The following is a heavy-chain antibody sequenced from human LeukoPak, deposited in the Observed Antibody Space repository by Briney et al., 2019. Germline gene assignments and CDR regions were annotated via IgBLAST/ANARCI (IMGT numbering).Heavy chain of an antibody. CDR3: ARRAGDYSHPYDY. CDR2: IYSGGST. V-gene: IGHV3-53*01. CDR1: GFTFGDYA. D-gene: IGHD3-22*01. Sequence: PGGSLRLSCTASGFTFGDYAMTWVRQAPGKGLEWVSLIYSGGSTYYADSVKGRFTISRDNSKNTLYLQMNSLRAEDTAVYYCARRAGDYSHPYDYWGQGTLVTVSS. J-gene: IGHJ4*02.